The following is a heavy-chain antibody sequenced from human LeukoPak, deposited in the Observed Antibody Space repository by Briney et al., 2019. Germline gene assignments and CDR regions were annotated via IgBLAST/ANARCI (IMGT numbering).Heavy chain of an antibody. CDR1: GFAFNSYT. Sequence: GGSLRLSCAASGFAFNSYTMNWVRQAPGKGLEWVSAITSRGTHIYNADSVKGRFTISRDNAENSAYLQMSSLRAEDTAVYYCARVAQGATTENYYYYYMDVWGKGTTVTVSS. CDR2: ITSRGTHI. V-gene: IGHV3-21*01. D-gene: IGHD4-11*01. J-gene: IGHJ6*03. CDR3: ARVAQGATTENYYYYYMDV.